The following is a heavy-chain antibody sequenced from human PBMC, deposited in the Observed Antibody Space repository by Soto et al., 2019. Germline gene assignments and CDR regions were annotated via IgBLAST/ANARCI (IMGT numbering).Heavy chain of an antibody. J-gene: IGHJ4*02. V-gene: IGHV4-4*02. CDR3: ARRYGGNFDY. D-gene: IGHD1-26*01. CDR2: IHHDGST. Sequence: PSETLSLTCAVSGGSISSTTGWSWVRQPPGKGLEWIGEIHHDGSTSYNPSLKSRVTISVDTSKNQFSLKLRSVTAADTAVYYCARRYGGNFDYWGQGTLVTVSS. CDR1: GGSISSTTG.